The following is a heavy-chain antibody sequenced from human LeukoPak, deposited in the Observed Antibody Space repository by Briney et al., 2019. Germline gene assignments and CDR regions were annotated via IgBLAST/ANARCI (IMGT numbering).Heavy chain of an antibody. J-gene: IGHJ4*02. Sequence: PGGSLRLSCAASGFTFSSYWMHWVRQAPGKGLVWVSRINSDGSSTSYADSVKGRFTISRDNAKNSLYLQMNSLRAEDTAVYYCVRDGVRDGLYFDYWGQGTLVTVSS. V-gene: IGHV3-74*01. CDR1: GFTFSSYW. D-gene: IGHD5-24*01. CDR2: INSDGSST. CDR3: VRDGVRDGLYFDY.